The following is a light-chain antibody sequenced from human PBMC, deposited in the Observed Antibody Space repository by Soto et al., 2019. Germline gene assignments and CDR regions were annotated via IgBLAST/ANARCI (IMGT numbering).Light chain of an antibody. V-gene: IGKV1-5*01. Sequence: DIQMTQSPSTLSASVGDRVTITCRASQSISSWLAWYQQKPGKAPKLLIYDASSLESGVPSRFSGSGSGTEFTLTLSSLQPDEFATYYCQQYNSYSPITFGQGTRLEIK. J-gene: IGKJ5*01. CDR3: QQYNSYSPIT. CDR1: QSISSW. CDR2: DAS.